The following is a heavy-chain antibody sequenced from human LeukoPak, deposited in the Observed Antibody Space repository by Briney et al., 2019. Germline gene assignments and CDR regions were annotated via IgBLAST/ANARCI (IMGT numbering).Heavy chain of an antibody. Sequence: GGCLRLSCAASGFTFSRYWMHWVRQAPGKGLVWVSLIKNDGSSTNYTDSVKGRFTISRDNAKNTLFLQMNSLRADDTAIYYCASALGGQGGHWGQGTLVTVSS. CDR2: IKNDGSST. CDR3: ASALGGQGGH. V-gene: IGHV3-74*01. CDR1: GFTFSRYW. J-gene: IGHJ4*02. D-gene: IGHD1-26*01.